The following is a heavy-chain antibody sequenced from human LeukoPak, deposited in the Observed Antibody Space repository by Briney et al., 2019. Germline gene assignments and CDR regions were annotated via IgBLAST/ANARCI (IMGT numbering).Heavy chain of an antibody. CDR2: IKQDGSEK. V-gene: IGHV3-7*01. CDR3: ARAGSFWHYVY. D-gene: IGHD1-7*01. CDR1: GFTFSGFW. Sequence: GGSLRLSCAISGFTFSGFWMSWVRQTPGKGLEWVANIKQDGSEKYYVDSVKGRFTISRDNAKNSLSLQMNGLRVEDTAVYYCARAGSFWHYVYWGQGTLVTVSS. J-gene: IGHJ4*02.